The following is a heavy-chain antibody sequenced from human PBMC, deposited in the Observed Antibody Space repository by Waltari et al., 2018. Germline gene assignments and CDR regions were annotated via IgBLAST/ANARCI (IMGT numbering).Heavy chain of an antibody. V-gene: IGHV3-7*01. J-gene: IGHJ6*02. CDR2: IYQDGSVT. D-gene: IGHD3-16*01. CDR1: GSTFSKFW. Sequence: EVQLVESGGGLVKPGGSLRLSCAASGSTFSKFWMSWVRQAPGKGLEWVANIYQDGSVTNYVDSVKGRFTTSRDNARNSLYLQMNSLRADDTAVYYCVRDDDGGMGAVWGQGTTVTVSS. CDR3: VRDDDGGMGAV.